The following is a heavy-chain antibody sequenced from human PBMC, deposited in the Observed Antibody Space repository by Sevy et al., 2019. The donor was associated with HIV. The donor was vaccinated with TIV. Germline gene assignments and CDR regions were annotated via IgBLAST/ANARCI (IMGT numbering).Heavy chain of an antibody. V-gene: IGHV3-21*01. CDR1: GFTFSSYS. CDR2: ISSSSSYI. J-gene: IGHJ4*02. CDR3: ARDYLRGYSYGDFDY. Sequence: GGSLRLSCAASGFTFSSYSMNWVRQAPGKGLEWVSSISSSSSYIYYADSVKGRFTISRDNAKNSLYLQMNSLRAEDTAVYYCARDYLRGYSYGDFDYWGQGTLVTVSS. D-gene: IGHD5-18*01.